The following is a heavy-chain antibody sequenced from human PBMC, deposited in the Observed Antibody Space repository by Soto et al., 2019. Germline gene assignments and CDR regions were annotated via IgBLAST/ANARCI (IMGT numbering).Heavy chain of an antibody. CDR3: ARDEPHYYAAGSYKH. D-gene: IGHD3-16*01. J-gene: IGHJ4*02. CDR2: INTDGNER. Sequence: GGSLRLSCVGSGFTFSDYWVTWVRQVPGQGPEWVANINTDGNERYYVDFVEGRFSISRDNAKRSVYLEMNRLRADDTAVYFCARDEPHYYAAGSYKHWGRGTLVTVSS. CDR1: GFTFSDYW. V-gene: IGHV3-7*01.